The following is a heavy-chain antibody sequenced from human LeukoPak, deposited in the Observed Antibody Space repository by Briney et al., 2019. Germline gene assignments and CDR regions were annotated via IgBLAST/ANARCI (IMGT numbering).Heavy chain of an antibody. CDR3: ARGEYNWNDLHL. CDR2: MYSGGST. Sequence: PGGSLRLSCAASGFTVSSNYMSWVRQAPGRGLEWVSVMYSGGSTYYADSVKGRFTISRDNSKNTLYLQMNSLRAEDTAVYYCARGEYNWNDLHLWGQGTLVTVSS. J-gene: IGHJ5*02. CDR1: GFTVSSNY. V-gene: IGHV3-66*01. D-gene: IGHD1-20*01.